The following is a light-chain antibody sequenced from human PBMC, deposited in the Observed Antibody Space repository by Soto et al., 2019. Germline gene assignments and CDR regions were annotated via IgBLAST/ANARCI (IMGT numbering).Light chain of an antibody. Sequence: EIVMTQSPATLSVSPGERVTLSCRASQSVFSSLAWYQQKPGQAPRLLIYGAATRATGIPARFSGSGSGTEFTLTISSLQSEDFAVYYCQQYDSRAAVGRGTEVDIK. CDR2: GAA. J-gene: IGKJ1*01. V-gene: IGKV3-15*01. CDR1: QSVFSS. CDR3: QQYDSRAA.